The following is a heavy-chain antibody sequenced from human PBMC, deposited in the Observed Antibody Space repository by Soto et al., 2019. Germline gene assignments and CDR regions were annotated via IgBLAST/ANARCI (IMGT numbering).Heavy chain of an antibody. CDR2: IYYRGDS. CDR3: AREYYSHGWFDP. CDR1: GGSINNTDSY. Sequence: PSEPLSLTYTVSGGSINNTDSYWSWVRQPPGKGLEWIAYIYYRGDSYSNPSLKSRVTTSADTSKNQFSLKLTSVTAADTAIYYCAREYYSHGWFDPWGQG. J-gene: IGHJ5*02. D-gene: IGHD4-4*01. V-gene: IGHV4-30-4*01.